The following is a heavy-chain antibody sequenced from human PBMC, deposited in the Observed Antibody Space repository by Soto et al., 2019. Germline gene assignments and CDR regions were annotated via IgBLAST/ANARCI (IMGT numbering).Heavy chain of an antibody. CDR3: ARVGGEGRITIFPFDY. CDR1: GFTFSSYA. CDR2: ISYDGSNK. Sequence: GGSLRLSCAASGFTFSSYAMHWVRQAPGKGLEWVAVISYDGSNKYYADSVKGRFTISRDNSKNTLYLQMNSLRAEDTAVYYCARVGGEGRITIFPFDYWGQGTLVTVSS. V-gene: IGHV3-30-3*01. D-gene: IGHD3-9*01. J-gene: IGHJ4*02.